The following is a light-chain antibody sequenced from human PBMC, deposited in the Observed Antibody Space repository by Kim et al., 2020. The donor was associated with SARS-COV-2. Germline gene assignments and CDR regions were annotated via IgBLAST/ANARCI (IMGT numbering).Light chain of an antibody. CDR1: RLSVQS. J-gene: IGLJ1*01. CDR2: QDT. CDR3: QAWDTTDAV. Sequence: VSPGQTATITCSGDRLSVQSVSWYQQRPGQSPVLVLYQDTERPSAIPGRFSGSNSGNTATLTISETQTVDEADYFCQAWDTTDAVFGTGTKVTVL. V-gene: IGLV3-1*01.